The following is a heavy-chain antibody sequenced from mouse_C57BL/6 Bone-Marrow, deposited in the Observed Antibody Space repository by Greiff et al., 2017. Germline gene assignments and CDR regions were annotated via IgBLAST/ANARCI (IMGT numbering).Heavy chain of an antibody. CDR3: AREGYSSRYYFDY. CDR2: ISDSGSYT. D-gene: IGHD2-5*01. CDR1: GFTFTSYA. V-gene: IGHV5-4*01. J-gene: IGHJ2*01. Sequence: EVKLVESGGGLVKPGGSLKLSCAASGFTFTSYAMTWVRQTPEKRLEWVVIISDSGSYTNYTDNVKGRFTITRDNAKNNLYLQMNHLKSEDTAMYYCAREGYSSRYYFDYWGQGTTLTVSS.